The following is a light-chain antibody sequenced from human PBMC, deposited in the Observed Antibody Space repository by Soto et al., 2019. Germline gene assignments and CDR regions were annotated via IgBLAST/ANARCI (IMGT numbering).Light chain of an antibody. CDR3: QQYGSSPWT. V-gene: IGKV1-33*01. CDR1: QDISHY. Sequence: DIQMTQSPSSLSASVGDRVTITCQASQDISHYLNWYQQKPGRAPKLLIYDASKLETGVPSRFSGSGSGTDFSLTISRLQSEDTATYYCQQYGSSPWTFGQGTKVEIK. J-gene: IGKJ1*01. CDR2: DAS.